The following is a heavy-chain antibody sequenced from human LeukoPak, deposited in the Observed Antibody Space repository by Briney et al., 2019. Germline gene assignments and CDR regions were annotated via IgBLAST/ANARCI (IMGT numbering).Heavy chain of an antibody. CDR2: VSISGGST. Sequence: GSLRLSCAASGFTFSSYAMSWVRQAPGKGLERVSGVSISGGSTYYADSVKGRFTISRDNSKNTLYLQMNSLRAEDTAVYYCAKDRYCGTTSCSGSFDSWGRGTLVSVSS. D-gene: IGHD2-2*01. CDR1: GFTFSSYA. J-gene: IGHJ4*02. V-gene: IGHV3-23*01. CDR3: AKDRYCGTTSCSGSFDS.